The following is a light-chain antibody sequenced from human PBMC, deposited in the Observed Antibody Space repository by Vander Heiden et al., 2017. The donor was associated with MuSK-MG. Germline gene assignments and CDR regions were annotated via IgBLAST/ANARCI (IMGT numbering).Light chain of an antibody. CDR2: SNS. CDR1: RPHIAAGYD. CDR3: QSYDGTLGGV. Sequence: QSVLTQPPPLSGAPGQTVTISSTGTRPHIAAGYDVHWYQYLPGTVPKLPIYSNSSRPSGVPDRFSGSKSGTSASLAIAGLQADDGADYYCQSYDGTLGGVFGGGTKLTVL. J-gene: IGLJ2*01. V-gene: IGLV1-40*01.